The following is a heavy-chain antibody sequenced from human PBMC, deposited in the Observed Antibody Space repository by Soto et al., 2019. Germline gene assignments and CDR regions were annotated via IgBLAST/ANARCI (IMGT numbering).Heavy chain of an antibody. Sequence: QVQLVQSGAEVKKPGSSVKVSCKASGGTFSSYTISWVRQAPGQGLEWMGRIIPILGIANYAQKFQGRVTITADKSTSTAYMERSSLRSEDTAVYYCARGYSGYDADYWGKGTLVTVSS. V-gene: IGHV1-69*02. CDR2: IIPILGIA. D-gene: IGHD5-12*01. CDR1: GGTFSSYT. J-gene: IGHJ4*02. CDR3: ARGYSGYDADY.